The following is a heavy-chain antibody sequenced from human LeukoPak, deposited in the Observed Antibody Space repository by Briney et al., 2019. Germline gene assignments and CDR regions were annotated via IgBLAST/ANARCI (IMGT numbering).Heavy chain of an antibody. CDR1: GGSFSGDY. CDR3: ARDNCGGDCYSDYYYYGMDV. Sequence: SETLSLTCAVYGGSFSGDYWSWIRQPPGKGLEWVGEINHSGSTNYNPSLKSRVTTSVDTSKNQFSLKLSSVTAADTAVYYCARDNCGGDCYSDYYYYGMDVWGQGTTVTVSS. J-gene: IGHJ6*02. V-gene: IGHV4-34*01. D-gene: IGHD2-21*02. CDR2: INHSGST.